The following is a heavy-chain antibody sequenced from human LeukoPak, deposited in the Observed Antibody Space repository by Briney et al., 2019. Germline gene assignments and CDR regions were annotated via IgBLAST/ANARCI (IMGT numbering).Heavy chain of an antibody. CDR1: GFTVSSNY. CDR3: AKDDRYGIAAAGYFDY. Sequence: GGSLRLSCAASGFTVSSNYMSWVRQAPGKGLERVSVIYSGGSTYYADSVKGRFTISRDNSKNTLYLQMNSLRAEDTAVYYCAKDDRYGIAAAGYFDYWGQGTLVTVSS. CDR2: IYSGGST. V-gene: IGHV3-66*01. D-gene: IGHD6-13*01. J-gene: IGHJ4*02.